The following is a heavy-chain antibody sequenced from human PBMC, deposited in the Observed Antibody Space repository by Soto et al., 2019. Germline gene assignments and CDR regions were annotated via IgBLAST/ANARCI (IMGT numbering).Heavy chain of an antibody. CDR1: GDSFSSGAYA. CDR2: IYYSGTA. CDR3: ARAATSDHFDY. D-gene: IGHD1-26*01. J-gene: IGHJ4*02. V-gene: IGHV4-30-2*06. Sequence: PSETLSLTCTVSGDSFSSGAYAWSWIRQLPGRGLEWIGHIYYSGTAFYNPSLKSRVTLSVLKSKNQFSLTITSVTTADTAVYYCARAATSDHFDYWGPGTLVTVSS.